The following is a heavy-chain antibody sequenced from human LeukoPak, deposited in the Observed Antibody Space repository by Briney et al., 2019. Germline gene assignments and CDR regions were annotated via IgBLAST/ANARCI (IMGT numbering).Heavy chain of an antibody. CDR2: IYYSGST. J-gene: IGHJ4*02. V-gene: IGHV4-39*07. CDR1: GGSISSGGYS. CDR3: ARDGFELPFDY. D-gene: IGHD1-26*01. Sequence: SQTLSLTCAVSGGSISSGGYSWSWIRQPPGKGLEWIGSIYYSGSTYYNPSLKSRVTISVDTSKNQFSLKLSSVTAADTAVYYCARDGFELPFDYWGQGTLVTVSS.